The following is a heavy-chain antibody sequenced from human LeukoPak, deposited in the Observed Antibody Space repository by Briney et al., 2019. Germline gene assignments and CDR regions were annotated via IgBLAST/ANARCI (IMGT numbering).Heavy chain of an antibody. Sequence: GPVKVSCKASGYTFTGYYMHWVRQAPGQGLEWMGWINPNSGGTNYAQKFQGRVTMTRDTSISTAYMELSRLRSDDTAVYYCARAQSGYGYYYYYMDVWGKGTTVTVSS. V-gene: IGHV1-2*02. CDR2: INPNSGGT. D-gene: IGHD5-12*01. CDR1: GYTFTGYY. CDR3: ARAQSGYGYYYYYMDV. J-gene: IGHJ6*03.